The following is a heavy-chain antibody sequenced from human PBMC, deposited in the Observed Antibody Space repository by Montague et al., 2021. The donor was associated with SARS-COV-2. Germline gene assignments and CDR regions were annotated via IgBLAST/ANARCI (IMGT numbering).Heavy chain of an antibody. CDR3: ARDRLHYGMDV. J-gene: IGHJ6*02. CDR1: GFTFSSYS. CDR2: ISSSSSYI. V-gene: IGHV3-21*01. D-gene: IGHD2-15*01. Sequence: SLRLSCAASGFTFSSYSMNWVRQAPGKGLEWVSSISSSSSYIYYGDSVKGRFTISKDNAKNSLYLQMNSLRAEDTAVYYCARDRLHYGMDVWGQGTTVTVSS.